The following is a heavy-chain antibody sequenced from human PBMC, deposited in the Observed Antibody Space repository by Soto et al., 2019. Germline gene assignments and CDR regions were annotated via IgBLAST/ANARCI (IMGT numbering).Heavy chain of an antibody. J-gene: IGHJ6*02. D-gene: IGHD5-12*01. Sequence: ASVKVSCKASGGTFSSYAISWVRQAPGQGLEWMGGIIPIFGTANYAQKFQGRVTITADESTSTAYMELSSLRSEDTAVYYCARAPLEMATIPNPNYYYGMDVWGQGTTVTVSS. CDR1: GGTFSSYA. V-gene: IGHV1-69*13. CDR2: IIPIFGTA. CDR3: ARAPLEMATIPNPNYYYGMDV.